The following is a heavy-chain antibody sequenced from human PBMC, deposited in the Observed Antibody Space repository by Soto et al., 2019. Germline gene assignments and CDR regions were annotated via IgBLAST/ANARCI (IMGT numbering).Heavy chain of an antibody. CDR2: INSDGSST. J-gene: IGHJ4*02. V-gene: IGHV3-74*01. Sequence: EVQLVESGGGLVQPGGSLRLSCAASGFTFSSYWMHWVRQAPGKGLVWVSRINSDGSSTSYADSVKGRFTISRDNXKXTMHLQMNSLRAEDTAVYYCASSPRDCGGDCYLFDYWGQGTLVTVSS. CDR1: GFTFSSYW. D-gene: IGHD2-21*02. CDR3: ASSPRDCGGDCYLFDY.